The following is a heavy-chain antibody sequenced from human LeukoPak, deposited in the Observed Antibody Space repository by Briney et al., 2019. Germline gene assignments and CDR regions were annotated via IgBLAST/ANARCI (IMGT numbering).Heavy chain of an antibody. V-gene: IGHV4-59*12. CDR3: ARDVAWIQLWNWFDP. Sequence: SETLSLTCTVSGGSISSYYWSWIRQPPGKGLEWIGYIYYSGSTNYNPSLKSRVTISVDTSKNQFSLKLSSVTAADTAVYYCARDVAWIQLWNWFDPWGQGTLVTVSS. J-gene: IGHJ5*02. CDR2: IYYSGST. D-gene: IGHD5-18*01. CDR1: GGSISSYY.